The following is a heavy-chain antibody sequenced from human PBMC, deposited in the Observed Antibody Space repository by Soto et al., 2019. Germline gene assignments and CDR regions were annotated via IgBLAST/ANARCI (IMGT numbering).Heavy chain of an antibody. Sequence: TLKESGPTLVKPTQTLTLTCTYSGFSLRTTGVGVGWIRHPPGKALEWLGIIYWNDNKRYSPSPKSRFTLTSDISKSQVVLTMTNMDPVDTGTYYCAHTWGLPFDYWGQGTLVIVSS. D-gene: IGHD3-16*01. CDR1: GFSLRTTGVG. J-gene: IGHJ4*02. V-gene: IGHV2-5*01. CDR3: AHTWGLPFDY. CDR2: IYWNDNK.